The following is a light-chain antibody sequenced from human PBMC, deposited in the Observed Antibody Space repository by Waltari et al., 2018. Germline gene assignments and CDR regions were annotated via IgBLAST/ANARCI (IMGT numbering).Light chain of an antibody. V-gene: IGKV3-20*01. Sequence: EIVLTQSPGTLSLSPGERATLPSRASHTVRTTYLAWYQQKPGQAPTLLIYDTSSRATGIPDRFSGSGSGTDFSLTISSLEPEDFAVYYCQQYDISPLTFGGGTKVETK. CDR1: HTVRTTY. CDR2: DTS. CDR3: QQYDISPLT. J-gene: IGKJ4*01.